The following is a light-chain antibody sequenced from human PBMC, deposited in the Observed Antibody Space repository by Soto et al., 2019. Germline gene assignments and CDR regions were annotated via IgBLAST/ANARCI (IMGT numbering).Light chain of an antibody. V-gene: IGLV2-8*01. CDR3: SSYTSSYTLYV. CDR1: SSDVGKYDY. Sequence: QSVLTQPPSASGSPGQSVTISCTGTSSDVGKYDYVSWFQHHPGKAPKLIIYEVSKRPSGVPDRFSGSKSGNTASLTISGLQAEDEADYYCSSYTSSYTLYVFGTGTRSPS. J-gene: IGLJ1*01. CDR2: EVS.